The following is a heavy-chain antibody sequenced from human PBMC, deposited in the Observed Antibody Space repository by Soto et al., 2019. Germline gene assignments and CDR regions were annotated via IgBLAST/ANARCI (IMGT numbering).Heavy chain of an antibody. D-gene: IGHD4-17*01. CDR1: GFSVSSNY. J-gene: IGHJ4*02. Sequence: EVQLVESGGGLVQPGGSLRLSCAASGFSVSSNYMSWVRQAPGKGLECVSLIYSGGSTYYADSVKGRFTISRHNFNNTLCIQMNSLRSDDTAVYYCATRSVTAPRWGQGTLVTVSS. CDR3: ATRSVTAPR. V-gene: IGHV3-53*04. CDR2: IYSGGST.